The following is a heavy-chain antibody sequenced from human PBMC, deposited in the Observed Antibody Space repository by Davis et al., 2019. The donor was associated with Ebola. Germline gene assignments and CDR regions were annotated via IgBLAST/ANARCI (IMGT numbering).Heavy chain of an antibody. CDR3: ARVSDSSGYSGLDY. CDR2: ISSSSSYI. V-gene: IGHV3-21*01. CDR1: GFTFSSYS. J-gene: IGHJ4*02. Sequence: GESLKISCAASGFTFSSYSMNWVRQAPGKGLEWVSSISSSSSYIYYADSVKGRFTISRDNAKNSLYLQMNSLRAEDTAVYYCARVSDSSGYSGLDYWGQGTLVTVSS. D-gene: IGHD3-22*01.